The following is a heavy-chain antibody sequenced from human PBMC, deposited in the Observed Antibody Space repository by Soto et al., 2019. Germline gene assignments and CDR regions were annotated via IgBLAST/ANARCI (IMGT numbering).Heavy chain of an antibody. CDR1: GYTFPRYG. Sequence: VQLVQSGAEVQKPGASVKVSGTASGYTFPRYGISWVRQAPGQGLERMGWINPYNGNTNYAQKLQGRVTMTTDPAPNTAYMELRSMRSDDPAVYYCARDVFGIDYWGQGTLVTVSS. CDR2: INPYNGNT. D-gene: IGHD3-16*01. V-gene: IGHV1-18*01. CDR3: ARDVFGIDY. J-gene: IGHJ4*02.